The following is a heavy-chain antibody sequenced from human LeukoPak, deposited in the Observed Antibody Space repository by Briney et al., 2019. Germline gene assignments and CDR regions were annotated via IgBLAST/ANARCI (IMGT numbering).Heavy chain of an antibody. D-gene: IGHD4-17*01. CDR2: IIPIFGIA. J-gene: IGHJ4*02. V-gene: IGHV1-69*04. CDR3: AGVHDYGDFPFDY. Sequence: ASVKVSCKASGGTFSSYAISWVRQAPGQGLEWMGRIIPIFGIANYAQKFQGRVTITADKSTSTAYTELSSLRSEDTAVYYCAGVHDYGDFPFDYWGQGTLVTVSS. CDR1: GGTFSSYA.